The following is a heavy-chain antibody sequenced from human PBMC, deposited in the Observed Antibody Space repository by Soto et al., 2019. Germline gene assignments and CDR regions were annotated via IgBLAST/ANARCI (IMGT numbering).Heavy chain of an antibody. J-gene: IGHJ4*02. CDR3: ARSTMVRGAIPYYFDY. CDR2: IYYSGST. CDR1: GGSISSGGYY. V-gene: IGHV4-31*03. D-gene: IGHD3-10*01. Sequence: PSETLSLTCTVSGGSISSGGYYWSWIRQHPGKGLEWIGYIYYSGSTYYNPSLKSRVTISVDTSKSQFSLKLSSVTAADTAVYYCARSTMVRGAIPYYFDYWGQGTLVTVSS.